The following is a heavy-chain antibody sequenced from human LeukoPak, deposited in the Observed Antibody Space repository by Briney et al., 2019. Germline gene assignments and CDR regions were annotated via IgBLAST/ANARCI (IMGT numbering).Heavy chain of an antibody. Sequence: PSETLSLTCTVSGGSISSGSYYWSWIRQPAGKGLEWIGRIYTSGSTNYNPSLKSRVTISVDTSKNQFSLKLGSVTAADTAVYYCARAPPGAGDFYWYFDLWGRGTLVTVSS. CDR3: ARAPPGAGDFYWYFDL. V-gene: IGHV4-61*02. CDR1: GGSISSGSYY. D-gene: IGHD4-17*01. CDR2: IYTSGST. J-gene: IGHJ2*01.